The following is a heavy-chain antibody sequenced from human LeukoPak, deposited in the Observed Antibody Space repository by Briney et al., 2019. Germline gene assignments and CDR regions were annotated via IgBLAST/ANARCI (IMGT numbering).Heavy chain of an antibody. CDR1: GFTFNIYC. Sequence: GGSLRLSCAASGFTFNIYCVRWVRQAPRKGLEWVACINQEGSVRDYVDAVKGRCTISRDNAETSLYLQMSSLRAEDAAAYYCVRDGPGGIEARRRYYGMDVWGQGTTVSVSS. CDR2: INQEGSVR. V-gene: IGHV3-7*03. J-gene: IGHJ6*02. D-gene: IGHD6-6*01. CDR3: VRDGPGGIEARRRYYGMDV.